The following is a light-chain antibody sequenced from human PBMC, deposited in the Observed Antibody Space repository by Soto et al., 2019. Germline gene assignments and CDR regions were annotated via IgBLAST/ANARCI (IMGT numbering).Light chain of an antibody. CDR1: QSVRTN. Sequence: ESVLTQSPGTLSLSPGERATLSCRASQSVRTNLAWYQHKPGQSPRLLIYGASNKATGFPVRFSGTGSGTEFTLTISSLQSEDFAVYYCQQYNDNWPTFGQGTKVDIK. CDR2: GAS. J-gene: IGKJ1*01. CDR3: QQYNDNWPT. V-gene: IGKV3-15*01.